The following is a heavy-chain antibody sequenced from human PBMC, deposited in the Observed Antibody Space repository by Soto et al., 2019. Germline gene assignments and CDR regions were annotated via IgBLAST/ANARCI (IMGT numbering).Heavy chain of an antibody. CDR2: IYYSGST. CDR1: GGSVSSGSYY. CDR3: ARGSLEGYYGSGSYYKGPYYYYYGMDV. V-gene: IGHV4-61*01. Sequence: SATLSLTCTVSGGSVSSGSYYWSWIRQPPGKGLEWIGYIYYSGSTNYNPSLKSRVTISVDTSKNQFSLKLSSVTAADTAVYYCARGSLEGYYGSGSYYKGPYYYYYGMDVWGQGTTVTVSS. D-gene: IGHD3-10*01. J-gene: IGHJ6*02.